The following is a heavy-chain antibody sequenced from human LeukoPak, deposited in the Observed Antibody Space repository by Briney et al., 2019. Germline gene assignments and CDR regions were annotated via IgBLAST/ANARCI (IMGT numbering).Heavy chain of an antibody. CDR3: ARAPNRAYYMDV. D-gene: IGHD7-27*01. CDR1: GFTFSNYA. Sequence: GGSPRLSCAASGFTFSNYAMNWVRQAPGKGLEWVSVIYSGGTTYYADSVKGRFTISRDNSKNTVYLQMNSLRAEDTAVYYCARAPNRAYYMDVWGKGTTVTVSS. V-gene: IGHV3-53*01. CDR2: IYSGGTT. J-gene: IGHJ6*03.